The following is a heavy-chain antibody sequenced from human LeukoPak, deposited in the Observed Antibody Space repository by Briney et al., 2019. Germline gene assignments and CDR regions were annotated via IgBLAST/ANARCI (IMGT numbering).Heavy chain of an antibody. CDR3: ARGFFRPYDIVFVGDGTRGRYMDV. Sequence: GGSLRLSCAASGFTFSSYAMSWVRQAPGKGLEWVAVTSYTGSKKYYADSVKGRFTISRDNSKNTLYLQMNSLRAEDTAVYYCARGFFRPYDIVFVGDGTRGRYMDVWGKGTTVIISS. CDR2: TSYTGSKK. D-gene: IGHD2-15*01. V-gene: IGHV3-30*03. CDR1: GFTFSSYA. J-gene: IGHJ6*01.